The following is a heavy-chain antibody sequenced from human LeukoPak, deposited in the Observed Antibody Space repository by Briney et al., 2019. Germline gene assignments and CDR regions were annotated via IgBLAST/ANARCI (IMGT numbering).Heavy chain of an antibody. Sequence: GGSLRLSCAASGFTFSNYWMSWVRQAPGKGLEWVANIKEDGSEKYYVDSVKGRFTISRDNARNLPYLQMNSLRAEDTAVYYCASGRQLGYWGQGTLVTVSS. CDR3: ASGRQLGY. D-gene: IGHD6-13*01. V-gene: IGHV3-7*01. CDR1: GFTFSNYW. J-gene: IGHJ4*02. CDR2: IKEDGSEK.